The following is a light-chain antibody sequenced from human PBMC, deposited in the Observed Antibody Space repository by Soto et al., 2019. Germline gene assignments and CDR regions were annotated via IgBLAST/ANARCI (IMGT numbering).Light chain of an antibody. CDR1: SSDVGAYNF. CDR3: CSYADSNSYV. CDR2: DVT. J-gene: IGLJ1*01. V-gene: IGLV2-14*03. Sequence: QPVLTQPASVSGSPGQSITISCTGTSSDVGAYNFVSWYQQHPGRAPKLMIYDVTYRPSGVSSRFSGSKYGTTASLTISGLQIEDEADYYCCSYADSNSYVFGTGTKLTVL.